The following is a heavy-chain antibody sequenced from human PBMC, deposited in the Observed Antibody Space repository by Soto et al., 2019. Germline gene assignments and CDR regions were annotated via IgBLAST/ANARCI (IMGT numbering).Heavy chain of an antibody. D-gene: IGHD6-6*01. CDR2: IYSGGST. CDR1: GFTVSSNY. J-gene: IGHJ6*02. CDR3: ARAPSSYSSSRTYYYYGMDV. V-gene: IGHV3-53*01. Sequence: GGSLRLSCAASGFTVSSNYMSWVRQAPGKGLEWVSVIYSGGSTYYADSVKGRFTISRDNSKNTLYLQMNSLRAEDTAVYYCARAPSSYSSSRTYYYYGMDVWGQGTTVTVS.